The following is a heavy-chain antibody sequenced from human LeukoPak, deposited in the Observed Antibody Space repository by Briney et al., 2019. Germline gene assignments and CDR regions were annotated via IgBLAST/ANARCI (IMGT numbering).Heavy chain of an antibody. CDR2: ISSSGSTR. CDR3: ATDYYMDV. J-gene: IGHJ6*03. CDR1: GFTFSSYG. Sequence: PGGSLRLSCAASGFTFSSYGMHWIRQAPGRGLEWVSYISSSGSTRYCADSVKGRFTISRDNAKNSLYLQMNSLRDEDTAVYYCATDYYMDVWGKGTTVT. V-gene: IGHV3-48*02.